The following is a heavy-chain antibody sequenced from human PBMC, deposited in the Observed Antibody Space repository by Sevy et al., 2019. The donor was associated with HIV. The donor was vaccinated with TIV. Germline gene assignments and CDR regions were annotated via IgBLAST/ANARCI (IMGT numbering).Heavy chain of an antibody. D-gene: IGHD3-22*01. J-gene: IGHJ3*02. Sequence: ASVKVSCKASGGTFSSYAISWVRQAPGQGLEWMGRIIPIFGTANYAQKFQGRVTITADESTSAAYMELSSLRSEDTAVYYCARDPGYYDSSGYYYYVGARLANSGENAFDIWGQGTMVTVSS. CDR3: ARDPGYYDSSGYYYYVGARLANSGENAFDI. V-gene: IGHV1-69*13. CDR2: IIPIFGTA. CDR1: GGTFSSYA.